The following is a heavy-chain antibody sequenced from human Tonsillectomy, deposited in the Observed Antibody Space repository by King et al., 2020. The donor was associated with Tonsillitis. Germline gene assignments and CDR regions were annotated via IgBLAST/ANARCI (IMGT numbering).Heavy chain of an antibody. V-gene: IGHV3-43D*03. CDR3: AILGGYNYGESHFYY. Sequence: VQLVESGGVVVQPGGSLRLSCAASGFTFDDYAMHWVRQAPGKGLEWVSLISWDGGSTYYSDSVKGRFTISRDNSKNSLYLQMNSLRAEDTALYYCAILGGYNYGESHFYYWGQGTLVTVSS. D-gene: IGHD5-18*01. J-gene: IGHJ4*02. CDR1: GFTFDDYA. CDR2: ISWDGGST.